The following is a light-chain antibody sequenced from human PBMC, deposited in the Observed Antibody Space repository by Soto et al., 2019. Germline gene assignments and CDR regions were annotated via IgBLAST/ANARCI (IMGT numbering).Light chain of an antibody. V-gene: IGLV1-44*01. J-gene: IGLJ1*01. CDR3: AAWDDSLNGHV. CDR1: SSNIGTSS. CDR2: TTN. Sequence: QSVVSPPRSASGTPWQRVAISCSGSSSNIGTSSVHWFQQLPGTAPKLLISTTNQRPSGVPERFSGSKSGTSASLAISGLQSEDEADYYCAAWDDSLNGHVFGTGTKVTVL.